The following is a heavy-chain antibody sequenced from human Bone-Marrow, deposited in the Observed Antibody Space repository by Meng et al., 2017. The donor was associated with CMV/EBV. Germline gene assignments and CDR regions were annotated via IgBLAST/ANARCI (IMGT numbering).Heavy chain of an antibody. CDR2: IYSGGST. J-gene: IGHJ3*02. CDR3: ARLRTGAEAFDI. CDR1: GCTVSSNY. V-gene: IGHV3-53*01. Sequence: CAASGCTVSSNYMSWVRQAPGKGLEWVSVIYSGGSTYYADSVKGRFTISRDNSKNTLYLQMNSLRAEDTAVYYCARLRTGAEAFDIWGQGTMVTVSS.